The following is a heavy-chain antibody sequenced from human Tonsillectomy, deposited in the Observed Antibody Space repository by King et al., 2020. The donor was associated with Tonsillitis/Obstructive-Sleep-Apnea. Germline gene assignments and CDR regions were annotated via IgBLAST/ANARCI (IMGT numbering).Heavy chain of an antibody. CDR3: AVLTTVTDFVY. CDR2: ISGSGGRT. CDR1: GFTFTRYG. D-gene: IGHD4-17*01. J-gene: IGHJ4*02. Sequence: VQLVESGGGLVQPGGSLRLSCAVSGFTFTRYGMSWVRQAPGKGLEWVSTISGSGGRTYYADSVKGRFTISRDNLKNTLYLQMNSLRAEDTALYYCAVLTTVTDFVYWGQGTLVTVSS. V-gene: IGHV3-23*04.